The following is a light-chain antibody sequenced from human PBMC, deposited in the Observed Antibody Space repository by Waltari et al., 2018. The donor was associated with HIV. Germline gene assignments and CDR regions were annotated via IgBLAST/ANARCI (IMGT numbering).Light chain of an antibody. CDR1: QSVGSY. CDR3: HQYNKWPRGT. V-gene: IGKV3-15*01. CDR2: GAS. J-gene: IGKJ4*01. Sequence: VMTQSPATLSVSPGGRATLSCRASQSVGSYLAWYQQKPGQAPRLLIYGASTRATGITTRFSGSGSGTEFTLTISSLQSEDFAVYYCHQYNKWPRGTFGGGTKVEV.